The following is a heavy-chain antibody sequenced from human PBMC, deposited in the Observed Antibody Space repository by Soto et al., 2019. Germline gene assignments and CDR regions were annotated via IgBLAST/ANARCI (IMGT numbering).Heavy chain of an antibody. CDR2: IYPGDSGT. V-gene: IGHV5-51*01. CDR1: GYSFTSHW. CDR3: ARQGPTTTIFGVVGGMDV. Sequence: GESLKISCKGSGYSFTSHWIGWVRQMPGKGLEWMGIIYPGDSGTRYSPSFQGQVTISADKSISTAYLQWSSLKASDTAMYYCARQGPTTTIFGVVGGMDVWGQGTTVT. J-gene: IGHJ6*02. D-gene: IGHD3-3*01.